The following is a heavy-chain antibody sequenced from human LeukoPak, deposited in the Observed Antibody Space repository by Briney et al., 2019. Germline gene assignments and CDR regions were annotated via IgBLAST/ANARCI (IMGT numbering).Heavy chain of an antibody. CDR3: ARGWSSSSYFGY. Sequence: GGSLRLSCAASGITVSANDWNWVRQAPGKGLEWVSVISSGGSTSYADSVKGRFTISRDNSKNTLYLQMNSLRAGDTAVYYCARGWSSSSYFGYWGQGTLVTVSS. CDR2: ISSGGST. D-gene: IGHD6-6*01. V-gene: IGHV3-66*01. CDR1: GITVSAND. J-gene: IGHJ4*02.